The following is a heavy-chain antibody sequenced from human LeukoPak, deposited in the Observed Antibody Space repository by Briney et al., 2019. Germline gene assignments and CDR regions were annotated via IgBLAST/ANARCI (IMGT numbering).Heavy chain of an antibody. V-gene: IGHV1-24*01. D-gene: IGHD3-10*01. CDR3: ATVERITMVRGGRGYFDY. CDR2: FDPEDGET. J-gene: IGHJ4*02. CDR1: GYTFTSYY. Sequence: ASVKVSCKASGYTFTSYYMHWVRQAPGKGLEWMGGFDPEDGETIYAQKFQGRVTMTEDTSTDTAYMELSSLRSEDTAVYYCATVERITMVRGGRGYFDYWGQGTLVTVSS.